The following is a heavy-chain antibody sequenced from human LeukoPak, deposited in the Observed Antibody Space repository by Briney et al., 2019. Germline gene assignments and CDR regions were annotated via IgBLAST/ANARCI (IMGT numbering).Heavy chain of an antibody. V-gene: IGHV1-18*01. D-gene: IGHD3-22*01. J-gene: IGHJ3*02. CDR3: ARDYYDSSGSLHDAFDI. CDR2: ISAYNGNT. Sequence: ASVKVSCKASGYTFTSYGISWMRQAPGQGLEWMGWISAYNGNTNYAQKLQGRVTMTTDTSTSTAYMELRSLRSDDTAVYYCARDYYDSSGSLHDAFDIWGQGTMVTVSS. CDR1: GYTFTSYG.